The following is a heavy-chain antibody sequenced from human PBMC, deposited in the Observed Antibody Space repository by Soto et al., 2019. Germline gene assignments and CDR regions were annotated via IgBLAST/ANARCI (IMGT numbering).Heavy chain of an antibody. V-gene: IGHV4-34*01. D-gene: IGHD2-2*01. CDR1: GGSFSGYY. Sequence: SETLSLTCAVYGGSFSGYYWSWIRQPPGKGLEWIGEINHSGSTNYNPSLKSRVTISVDTSKNQFSLKLSSVTAADTAVYYCARGYCSSTSCYPDFSDVGEPWGQGTLVTVSS. J-gene: IGHJ5*02. CDR2: INHSGST. CDR3: ARGYCSSTSCYPDFSDVGEP.